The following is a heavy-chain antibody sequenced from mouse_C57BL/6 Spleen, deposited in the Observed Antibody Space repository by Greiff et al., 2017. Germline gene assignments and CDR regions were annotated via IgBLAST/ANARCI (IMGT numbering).Heavy chain of an antibody. V-gene: IGHV5-4*01. J-gene: IGHJ2*01. CDR3: ARGGNYYGSSFDY. CDR2: ISDGGSYT. Sequence: EVHLVESGGGLVKPGGSLKLSCAASGFTFSSYAMSWVRQTPEKRLEWVATISDGGSYTYYPDNVKGRFTISRDNAKNNLYLQMSHLKSEDTAMYYCARGGNYYGSSFDYWGQGTTLTVSS. D-gene: IGHD1-1*01. CDR1: GFTFSSYA.